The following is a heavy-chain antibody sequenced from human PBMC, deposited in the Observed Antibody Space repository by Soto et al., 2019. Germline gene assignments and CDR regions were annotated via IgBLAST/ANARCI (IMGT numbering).Heavy chain of an antibody. CDR3: AHKGGRGAGMDV. D-gene: IGHD2-15*01. CDR1: GFSLSTSGVG. V-gene: IGHV2-5*05. Sequence: QITLKESGPTLVKPTQTLTLTCTFSGFSLSTSGVGVAWIRQSPGKALEWLALIYWDDDERYGPSLKTRLTITKDTSKNRVVLTMTSMDPVDTATYYCAHKGGRGAGMDVWGQGTTVTVSS. J-gene: IGHJ6*02. CDR2: IYWDDDE.